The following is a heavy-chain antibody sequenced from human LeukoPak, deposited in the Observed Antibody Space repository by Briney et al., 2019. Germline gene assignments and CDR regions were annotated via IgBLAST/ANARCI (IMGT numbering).Heavy chain of an antibody. CDR3: ARGSGWFNY. Sequence: SETLSLTCTVSGVXIRGYYWSWIRQPPGKGLEWIGYIYSSGTTNYNPSLKSRVTISVDTSKNQYSLKLSSVTAADTAVYYCARGSGWFNYWGQGTLVTVSS. CDR2: IYSSGTT. J-gene: IGHJ4*02. V-gene: IGHV4-59*08. D-gene: IGHD6-19*01. CDR1: GVXIRGYY.